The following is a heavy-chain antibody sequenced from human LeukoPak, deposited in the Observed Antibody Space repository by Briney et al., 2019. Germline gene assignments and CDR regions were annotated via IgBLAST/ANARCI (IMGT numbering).Heavy chain of an antibody. V-gene: IGHV3-30-3*01. Sequence: GGSLRLSCAASGFTFSSYAMHWVRQAPGKGLEWVAVISYDGSNKYYADPVKGRFTISRDNSKNTLYLQMNSLRAEDTAVYYCAKDIGDFWSGSGYYYYYYMDVWGKGTTVTVSS. CDR1: GFTFSSYA. CDR3: AKDIGDFWSGSGYYYYYYMDV. J-gene: IGHJ6*03. CDR2: ISYDGSNK. D-gene: IGHD3-3*01.